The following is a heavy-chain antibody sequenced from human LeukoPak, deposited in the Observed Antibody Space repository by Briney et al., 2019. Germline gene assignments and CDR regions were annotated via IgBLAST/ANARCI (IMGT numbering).Heavy chain of an antibody. CDR1: GYSISSDYY. J-gene: IGHJ4*02. V-gene: IGHV4-38-2*02. CDR3: ARVGIDSGSFADFDY. D-gene: IGHD1-26*01. CDR2: IYHSGGT. Sequence: SETLSLTCTVSGYSISSDYYWGWIRPPPGKGLEWIGSIYHSGGTYYNPSPKSRATISVDTSKDQFSLKLSSVTAGDTAVYFCARVGIDSGSFADFDYWGQGTLVTVFS.